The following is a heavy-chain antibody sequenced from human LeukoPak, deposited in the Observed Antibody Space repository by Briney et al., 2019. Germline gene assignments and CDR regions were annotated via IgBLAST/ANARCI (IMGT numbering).Heavy chain of an antibody. CDR3: AKEGQTAVDYYYYGMDV. J-gene: IGHJ6*02. V-gene: IGHV3-23*01. CDR1: GFTFRSYT. CDR2: ISGSGGST. D-gene: IGHD2-21*02. Sequence: GGSLRLSCAASGFTFRSYTMSWVRQAPGKGLEWVSAISGSGGSTYYADSVKGRFTISRANSKNTLYLQMNSLRAEDTAVYYCAKEGQTAVDYYYYGMDVWGQGTTVTVSS.